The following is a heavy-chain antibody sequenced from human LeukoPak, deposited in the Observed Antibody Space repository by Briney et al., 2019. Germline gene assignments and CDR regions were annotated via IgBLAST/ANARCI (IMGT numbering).Heavy chain of an antibody. CDR3: ARGEYQLPQYFDY. V-gene: IGHV1-2*02. Sequence: ASVKVSCKASGYTFTGYYMHWVRQAPGQGLEWMGWINPNSGGTNYAQKLQGRVTMTTDTSTSTAYMELRSLRSDDTAVYYCARGEYQLPQYFDYWGQGTLVTVSS. CDR1: GYTFTGYY. D-gene: IGHD2-2*01. CDR2: INPNSGGT. J-gene: IGHJ4*02.